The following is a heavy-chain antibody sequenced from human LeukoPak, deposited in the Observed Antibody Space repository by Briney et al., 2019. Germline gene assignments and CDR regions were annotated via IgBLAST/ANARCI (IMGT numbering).Heavy chain of an antibody. D-gene: IGHD6-13*01. CDR3: ARRGSSSWSFDWFDT. J-gene: IGHJ5*02. Sequence: SETLSLTCTVSGGSISSYYWSWIRQPPGKGLECIGYIYYSGSTNYNPSLKSRVTISVDTSKNQFSLKLSSVTAADTAVYYCARRGSSSWSFDWFDTWGQGTLVTVSS. CDR1: GGSISSYY. V-gene: IGHV4-59*01. CDR2: IYYSGST.